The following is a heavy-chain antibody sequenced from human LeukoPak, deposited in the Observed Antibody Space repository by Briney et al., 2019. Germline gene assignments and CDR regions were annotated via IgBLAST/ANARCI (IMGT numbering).Heavy chain of an antibody. D-gene: IGHD7-27*01. Sequence: PPETLSLTCTVSGGSISSSSYYWGWIRQPPGKGLEWIGSIYYSGSTYYNPSLKSRVTISVDTSKNQFSLKLSSVTAADTAVYYCARLLLGIRAFDIWGQGTMVTVSP. V-gene: IGHV4-39*01. CDR1: GGSISSSSYY. CDR3: ARLLLGIRAFDI. J-gene: IGHJ3*02. CDR2: IYYSGST.